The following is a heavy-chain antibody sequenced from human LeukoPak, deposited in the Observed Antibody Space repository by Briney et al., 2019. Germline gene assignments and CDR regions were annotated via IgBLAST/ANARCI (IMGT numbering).Heavy chain of an antibody. CDR2: ISSSGGTT. V-gene: IGHV3-23*01. D-gene: IGHD5-24*01. Sequence: GGSLRLSCAASGFTFSTYAVNWVRQAPGKGLEWVSAISSSGGTTYYADSVKGRFTISRDNSKNTLYLQMNSLRAEDTAVYYCAKPRGSTFNYYFDYWGQGTLVTVSS. CDR3: AKPRGSTFNYYFDY. CDR1: GFTFSTYA. J-gene: IGHJ4*02.